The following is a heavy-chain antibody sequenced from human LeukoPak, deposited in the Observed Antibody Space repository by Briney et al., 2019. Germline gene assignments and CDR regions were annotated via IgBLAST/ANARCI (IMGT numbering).Heavy chain of an antibody. CDR3: ARLSSAYFDY. CDR1: GFTFSSYW. D-gene: IGHD4/OR15-4a*01. CDR2: INGDGNTT. Sequence: GGSLRLSCAASGFTFSSYWMHWVRQAPGKRLVWVSRINGDGNTTIYADSVKGRFTISRDNAKNTLYLQMSSLRAEDTAVYYCARLSSAYFDYWGQGTLVTVSS. J-gene: IGHJ4*02. V-gene: IGHV3-74*01.